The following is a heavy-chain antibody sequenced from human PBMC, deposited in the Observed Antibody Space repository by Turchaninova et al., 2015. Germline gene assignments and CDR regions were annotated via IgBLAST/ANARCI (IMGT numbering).Heavy chain of an antibody. CDR1: GYTFTSYG. V-gene: IGHV1-18*04. J-gene: IGHJ4*02. CDR3: ARTGGSYFDY. CDR2: ISGSTGKT. Sequence: QVQLVQSGAEVKKPGASVKVSCKASGYTFTSYGISWVRQAPGQGLGWRGWISGSTGKTNFATKTQGIGTLKKKKKKKKKSTGTAYMELRSLRSDDTAVYYCARTGGSYFDYWGQGTLVTVSS.